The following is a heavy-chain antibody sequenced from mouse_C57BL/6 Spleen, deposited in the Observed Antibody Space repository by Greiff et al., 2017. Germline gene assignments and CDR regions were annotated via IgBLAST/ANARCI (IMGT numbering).Heavy chain of an antibody. J-gene: IGHJ4*01. CDR3: ARSPYYGSSYDAMDY. D-gene: IGHD1-1*01. Sequence: QVHVKQPGTELVKPGASVKLSCKASGYTFTSYWMHWVKQRPGQGLEWIGNINPSNGGTNYNEKFKSKATLTVDKSSSTAYMQLSSLTSEDSAVYYCARSPYYGSSYDAMDYWGQGTSVTVSS. CDR2: INPSNGGT. CDR1: GYTFTSYW. V-gene: IGHV1-53*01.